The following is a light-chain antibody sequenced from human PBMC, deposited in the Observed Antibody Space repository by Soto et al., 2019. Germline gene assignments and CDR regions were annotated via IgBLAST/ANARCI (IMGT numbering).Light chain of an antibody. Sequence: QSALTQPASVSGSPGQSITISCTGTNTDVGGYDRVSWYQHHPGKAPKMLIFEVFNRPSGISDRFSGSKSGDTASLTISGLQAEDEADYYCISYTALSNRVFGTGTKLTVL. CDR2: EVF. J-gene: IGLJ1*01. CDR3: ISYTALSNRV. CDR1: NTDVGGYDR. V-gene: IGLV2-14*01.